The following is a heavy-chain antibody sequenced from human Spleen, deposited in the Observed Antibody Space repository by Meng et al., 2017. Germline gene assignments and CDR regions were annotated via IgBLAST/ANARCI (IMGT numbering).Heavy chain of an antibody. Sequence: QVQVQPGGAGLLKPSETLSLTCAVYGGSFSGYYWSWIRQPPGKGLEWIGEINHSGSTNYNPSLKSRVTISVDTSKNQFSLKLSPVTAADSAVYYCARGPTTMAHDFDYWGQGTLVTVSS. CDR3: ARGPTTMAHDFDY. D-gene: IGHD4-11*01. V-gene: IGHV4-34*01. J-gene: IGHJ4*02. CDR2: INHSGST. CDR1: GGSFSGYY.